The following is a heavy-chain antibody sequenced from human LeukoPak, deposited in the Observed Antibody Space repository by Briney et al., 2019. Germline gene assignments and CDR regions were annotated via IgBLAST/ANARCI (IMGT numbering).Heavy chain of an antibody. CDR3: AKQSYARSLGE. Sequence: AGGSLRLSCATSGFPFSDFSMTWVRQAPGKGLEWISTTNSGGTTTYYAESVKGRFTISRDNFKNALYLQMSSLRVEDTAIYYCAKQSYARSLGEGGPGTLV. J-gene: IGHJ1*01. D-gene: IGHD3-10*02. CDR2: TNSGGTTT. V-gene: IGHV3-23*01. CDR1: GFPFSDFS.